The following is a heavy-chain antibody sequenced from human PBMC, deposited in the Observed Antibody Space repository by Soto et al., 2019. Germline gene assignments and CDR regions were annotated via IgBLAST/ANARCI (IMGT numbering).Heavy chain of an antibody. V-gene: IGHV3-23*01. CDR3: AKDLVSIFGVAPDY. CDR1: GFTFSSYA. CDR2: ISGSGGST. J-gene: IGHJ4*02. D-gene: IGHD3-3*01. Sequence: GGSLRLSCAVSGFTFSSYAMSWVRQAPGKGLEWVSAISGSGGSTDYADSVKGRFTISRDNSKNTLCLQMNSLRAEDTALYYCAKDLVSIFGVAPDYWGQGTLVTVSS.